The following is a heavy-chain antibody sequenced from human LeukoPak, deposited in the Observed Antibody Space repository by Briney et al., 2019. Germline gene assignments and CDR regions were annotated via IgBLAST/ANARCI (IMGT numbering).Heavy chain of an antibody. CDR1: GFTFDEYA. CDR3: ARDNPGDYFDY. Sequence: PGGSLRLSCAASGFTFDEYAMHWVRQAPGKGLEWVSGISYSSGSIGYVDSVKGRFTISRDNAKNSLYLQMNSLRAEDTAVYYCARDNPGDYFDYWGQGTLVTVSS. CDR2: ISYSSGSI. V-gene: IGHV3-9*01. J-gene: IGHJ4*02. D-gene: IGHD1-26*01.